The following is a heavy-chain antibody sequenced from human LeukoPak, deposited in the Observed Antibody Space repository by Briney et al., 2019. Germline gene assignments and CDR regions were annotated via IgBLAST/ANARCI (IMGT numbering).Heavy chain of an antibody. CDR2: IYTSGST. CDR3: ARKTMVRGKGFDY. J-gene: IGHJ4*02. V-gene: IGHV4-61*02. CDR1: GGSISSGSYY. Sequence: PSETLSLTCTVSGGSISSGSYYWSWIRQPAGKGLEWIGRIYTSGSTNYNPSLKSRVTISVDTSKNQFSLKLSSVTAADMAVYYCARKTMVRGKGFDYWGQGTLVTVSS. D-gene: IGHD3-10*01.